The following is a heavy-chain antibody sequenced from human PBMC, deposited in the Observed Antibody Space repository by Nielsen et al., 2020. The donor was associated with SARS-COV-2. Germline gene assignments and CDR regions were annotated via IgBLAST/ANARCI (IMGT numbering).Heavy chain of an antibody. D-gene: IGHD3-22*01. CDR3: AKRYSYDSSGYYGAFDI. CDR1: GFRFTSYS. J-gene: IGHJ3*02. Sequence: GESLKISCAASGFRFTSYSMNWVRQAPGKGLEWVASITMSGAYMYYADSVRGRFTVSRDNSKNTLYVHMSSLRAEDTALYYCAKRYSYDSSGYYGAFDIWGQGTMVTVSS. V-gene: IGHV3-21*04. CDR2: ITMSGAYM.